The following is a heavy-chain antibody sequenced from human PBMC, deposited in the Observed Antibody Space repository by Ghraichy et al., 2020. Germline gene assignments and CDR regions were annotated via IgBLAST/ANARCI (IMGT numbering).Heavy chain of an antibody. CDR1: GFSLSTSGVG. D-gene: IGHD3-9*01. Sequence: SGPTLVNPTQTLTLTCTFSGFSLSTSGVGVGWIRQPPGKALEWLALIYWNDDKRYSPSLKSRLTITKDTSKNQVVLTMTNMDSVDTATYYCAHTPAPAHRLYDILTGYPLRGDAFDIWGQGTMVTVSS. J-gene: IGHJ3*02. CDR3: AHTPAPAHRLYDILTGYPLRGDAFDI. V-gene: IGHV2-5*01. CDR2: IYWNDDK.